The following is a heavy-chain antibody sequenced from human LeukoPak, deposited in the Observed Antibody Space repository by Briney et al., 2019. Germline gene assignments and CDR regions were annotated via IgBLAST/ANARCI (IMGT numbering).Heavy chain of an antibody. V-gene: IGHV4-4*02. CDR3: VRNFDRSGSNDAFDI. CDR1: DGSISSINW. D-gene: IGHD3-22*01. J-gene: IGHJ3*02. Sequence: SGTLSLTCAVSDGSISSINWWSWVRQPPGKGLEWIGEIYHSGTTNYSPSLKSRVTISVDKSKNQFSLKLSSVTAADTAVYYCVRNFDRSGSNDAFDIWGHGTMVTVSS. CDR2: IYHSGTT.